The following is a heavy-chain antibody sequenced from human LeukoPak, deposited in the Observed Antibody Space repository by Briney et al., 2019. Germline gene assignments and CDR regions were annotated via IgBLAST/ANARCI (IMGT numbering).Heavy chain of an antibody. D-gene: IGHD3-10*01. J-gene: IGHJ4*02. Sequence: GASVKVSCKASGYSFTRYFIHWVRQAPGQGLEWMGIIIPSDGGTSYAQKFQGRVTMTRDTSTSTVYMGLSSLRSEDTAVYYCARGKVVTMVRGVIITYFDYWGQGTLVTVSS. CDR2: IIPSDGGT. CDR3: ARGKVVTMVRGVIITYFDY. CDR1: GYSFTRYF. V-gene: IGHV1-46*01.